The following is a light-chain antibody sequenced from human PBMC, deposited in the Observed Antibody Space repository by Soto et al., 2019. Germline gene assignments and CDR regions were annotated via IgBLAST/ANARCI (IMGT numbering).Light chain of an antibody. CDR2: AAS. Sequence: IQMPHSPSSFSASVLDRVTITCRASQGIRNDLGWYQQKPGKAPKLLIYAASSLQSGVPSRFSGSGSGTDFTLTISSLQPEDFATYYCQKSYSTPLNFGGGTKVDIK. CDR1: QGIRND. V-gene: IGKV1-39*01. CDR3: QKSYSTPLN. J-gene: IGKJ4*01.